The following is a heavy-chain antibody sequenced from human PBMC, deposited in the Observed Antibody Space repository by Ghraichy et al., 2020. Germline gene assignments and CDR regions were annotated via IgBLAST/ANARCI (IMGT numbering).Heavy chain of an antibody. CDR1: GASVNSGGYY. Sequence: SQTLSLTCTVSGASVNSGGYYWTWIRQPPGKGLDWIGYISNSGSTSYNPSLKSRVTISVDTSKNQFSLKLSSLTAADTAVYYCTGRTYSSSSQSSAQLTWGQVTLVTVSS. V-gene: IGHV4-61*08. J-gene: IGHJ4*02. D-gene: IGHD6-6*01. CDR3: TGRTYSSSSQSSAQLT. CDR2: ISNSGST.